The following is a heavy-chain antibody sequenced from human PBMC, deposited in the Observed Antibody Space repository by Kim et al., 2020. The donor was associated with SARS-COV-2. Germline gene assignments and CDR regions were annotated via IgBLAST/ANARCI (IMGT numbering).Heavy chain of an antibody. J-gene: IGHJ4*02. CDR2: ISPSGDDT. CDR1: GYTFNTYD. CDR3: VRAARDQHLDH. V-gene: IGHV1-46*02. Sequence: ASVKVSCKASGYTFNTYDMHWVRRAPGQGLEWMGTISPSGDDTTYAQRFQGRVTMTRDTSISTLYMELSSLTSEDTAVYYCVRAARDQHLDHCGRGTL. D-gene: IGHD6-25*01.